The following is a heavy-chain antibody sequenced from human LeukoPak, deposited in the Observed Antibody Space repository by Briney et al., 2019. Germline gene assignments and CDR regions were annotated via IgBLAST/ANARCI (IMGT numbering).Heavy chain of an antibody. Sequence: ASVKVSCKASGYTFTGYYMHWVRQAPGQGLEWMGWINPNSGGTNYAQKFQGRVTMTRDTSISTAYMELSSLRSEDTAVYYCARDHSTIFGSPPDYWGQGTLVTVSS. V-gene: IGHV1-2*02. CDR3: ARDHSTIFGSPPDY. CDR2: INPNSGGT. CDR1: GYTFTGYY. D-gene: IGHD3-3*01. J-gene: IGHJ4*02.